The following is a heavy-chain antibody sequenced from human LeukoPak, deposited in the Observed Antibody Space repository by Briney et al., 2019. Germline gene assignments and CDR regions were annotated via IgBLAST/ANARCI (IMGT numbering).Heavy chain of an antibody. CDR3: ARSPITIFGVVPFYYYYGMDV. Sequence: ASVKVSCKASGYTFTSYDINWVRQATGQGLEWMGWMNPNSGNTGYAQKFQGRVTMTRNTSISTAYMELSRLRSDDTAVYYCARSPITIFGVVPFYYYYGMDVWGQGTTVTVSS. J-gene: IGHJ6*02. CDR1: GYTFTSYD. CDR2: MNPNSGNT. V-gene: IGHV1-8*01. D-gene: IGHD3-3*01.